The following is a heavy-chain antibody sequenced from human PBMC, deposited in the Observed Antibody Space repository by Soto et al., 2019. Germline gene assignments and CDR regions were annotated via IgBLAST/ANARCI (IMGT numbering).Heavy chain of an antibody. V-gene: IGHV1-69*13. CDR1: RGTFSSYA. D-gene: IGHD5-12*01. Sequence: SVKVSCKASRGTFSSYAISWVRQAPGQGLEWMGGIIPIFGTANYAQKFQGRVTITADESTSTAYMELSSLRSEDTAVYYCAREGRWLQLLGYWGQGTLVTVSS. J-gene: IGHJ4*02. CDR3: AREGRWLQLLGY. CDR2: IIPIFGTA.